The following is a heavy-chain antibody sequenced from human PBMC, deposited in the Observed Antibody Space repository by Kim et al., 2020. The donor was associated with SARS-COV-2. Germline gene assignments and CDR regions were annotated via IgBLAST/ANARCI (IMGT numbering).Heavy chain of an antibody. CDR1: GFTVSSNY. CDR3: ARTIEPLTYGEFDY. J-gene: IGHJ4*02. CDR2: IYSGGST. Sequence: GGSLRLSCAASGFTVSSNYMSWVRQAPGMGLEWVSVIYSGGSTYYADSVKGRFTISRDNSKNTLYLQMNSLRAEDTAVYYCARTIEPLTYGEFDYWGQGTLVTVSS. D-gene: IGHD4-17*01. V-gene: IGHV3-66*01.